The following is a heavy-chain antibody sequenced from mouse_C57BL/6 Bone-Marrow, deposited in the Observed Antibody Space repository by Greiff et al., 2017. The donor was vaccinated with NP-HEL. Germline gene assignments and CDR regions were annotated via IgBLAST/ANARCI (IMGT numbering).Heavy chain of an antibody. CDR1: GYTFTSYW. Sequence: QVQLQQPGAELVRPGTSVKLSCKASGYTFTSYWMHWVKQRPGQGLEWIGVIDPSDSYTNYNQKFKGKATLPVDTSSSTAYMQLSSLTSEDSAGYDCARPHYYGSSPLGYWGEGTTLTVSS. CDR3: ARPHYYGSSPLGY. CDR2: IDPSDSYT. D-gene: IGHD1-1*01. V-gene: IGHV1-59*01. J-gene: IGHJ2*01.